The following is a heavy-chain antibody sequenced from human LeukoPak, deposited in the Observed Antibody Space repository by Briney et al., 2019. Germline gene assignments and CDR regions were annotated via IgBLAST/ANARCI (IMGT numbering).Heavy chain of an antibody. Sequence: SVKVSCKASGGTFSSYAISWVRQAPGQGLEWMGGIIPIFGTANYAQKFQGRVTITTDESTSTAYMELSSLRSEDTAVYYCARSTAVQYGDYFDYWGQGTLVTVSS. D-gene: IGHD4-17*01. CDR1: GGTFSSYA. V-gene: IGHV1-69*05. J-gene: IGHJ4*02. CDR3: ARSTAVQYGDYFDY. CDR2: IIPIFGTA.